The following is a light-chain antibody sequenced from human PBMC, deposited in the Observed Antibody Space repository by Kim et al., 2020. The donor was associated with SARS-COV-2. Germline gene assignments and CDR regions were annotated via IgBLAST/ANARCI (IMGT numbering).Light chain of an antibody. V-gene: IGLV3-1*01. Sequence: SPGQTASFTCSGDKLGDKYACWYQQTPGQSPVLVIYQDSKRPSGIPERFSGSNSGNTATLTISGTQAMDEADYYCQAWDSSTVVFGGGTQLTVL. CDR2: QDS. CDR3: QAWDSSTVV. CDR1: KLGDKY. J-gene: IGLJ2*01.